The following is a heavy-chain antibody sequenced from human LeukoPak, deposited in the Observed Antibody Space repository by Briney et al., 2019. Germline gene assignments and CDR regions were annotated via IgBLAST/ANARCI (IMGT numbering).Heavy chain of an antibody. J-gene: IGHJ4*02. D-gene: IGHD1-14*01. CDR3: AGRPMRDHPYYFDY. Sequence: SVKVSCKASGGTFSSYAISWVRQAPGQGLEWMGGIIPIFGTANYAQKFQGRATITADESTSTAYMELSSLRSEDTAVYYCAGRPMRDHPYYFDYWGQGTLVTVSS. CDR1: GGTFSSYA. CDR2: IIPIFGTA. V-gene: IGHV1-69*13.